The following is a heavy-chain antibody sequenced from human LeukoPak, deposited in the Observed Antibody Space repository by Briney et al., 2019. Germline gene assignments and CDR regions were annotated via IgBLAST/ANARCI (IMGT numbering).Heavy chain of an antibody. Sequence: GGSLRLSCAASGFTFSSYATHWVRQAPGKGLQGVAVILYDGSNKYYADSVKGRFTISRDNAKNSLYLQMSSLRAEDTAVYYCARDGGSSWYFDYWGQGTLVTVSS. CDR3: ARDGGSSWYFDY. D-gene: IGHD6-13*01. J-gene: IGHJ4*02. CDR1: GFTFSSYA. V-gene: IGHV3-30*04. CDR2: ILYDGSNK.